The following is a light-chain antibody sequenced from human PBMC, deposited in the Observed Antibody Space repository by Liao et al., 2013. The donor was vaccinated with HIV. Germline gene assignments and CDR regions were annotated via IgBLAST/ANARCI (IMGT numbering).Light chain of an antibody. CDR1: KLGDKY. CDR3: QVWHRSSDHWV. Sequence: SYELTQPPSVSVSPGQTASITCSGDKLGDKYACWYQQKPGQSPVLVIYQDSKRPSGIPERFSGSNSGNTATLTISGTQAMDEADYYCQVWHRSSDHWVFGGG. J-gene: IGLJ3*02. CDR2: QDS. V-gene: IGLV3-1*01.